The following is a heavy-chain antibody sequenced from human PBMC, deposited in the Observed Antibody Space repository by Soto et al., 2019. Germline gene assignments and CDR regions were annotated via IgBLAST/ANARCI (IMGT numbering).Heavy chain of an antibody. CDR1: GFTFSSSW. J-gene: IGHJ4*02. D-gene: IGHD6-19*01. Sequence: PGGSLRLSCAASGFTFSSSWMNWVRQVPGKGLEWISRLYSDGTGTNYADSVKGRFTISRDNAKNTLYLQMNSLRVEDTAVYYCARVDGIAVGVPFDLCGQGVLVTVSS. CDR3: ARVDGIAVGVPFDL. CDR2: LYSDGTGT. V-gene: IGHV3-74*01.